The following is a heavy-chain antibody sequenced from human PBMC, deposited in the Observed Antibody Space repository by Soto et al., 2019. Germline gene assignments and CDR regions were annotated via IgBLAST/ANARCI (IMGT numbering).Heavy chain of an antibody. CDR1: GYTFTSYG. V-gene: IGHV1-18*01. Sequence: QVHLVQSGAEVKPGASVKVSCKASGYTFTSYGITWVRQAPGQGLEWMGWISAHNGNTDYAQKLQGRVIVTRDTSTSTAYVELRSLRSDDTAVYYCARGRYGDYWGQGALVTVSS. CDR3: ARGRYGDY. D-gene: IGHD1-1*01. J-gene: IGHJ4*02. CDR2: ISAHNGNT.